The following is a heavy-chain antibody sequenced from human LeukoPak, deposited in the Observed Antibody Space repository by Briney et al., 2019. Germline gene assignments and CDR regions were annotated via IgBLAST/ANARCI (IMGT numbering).Heavy chain of an antibody. Sequence: SETLSLTCAVSGGSNSSGGYYWSWIRQPPGKGLEWIGEINHSGSTNYNPSLKSRVTISVDTSKNQFSLKLSAVTAADTAVYYCARFHSSGSFRYWGQGTLVTVSS. CDR3: ARFHSSGSFRY. V-gene: IGHV4-34*01. CDR1: GGSNSSGGYY. CDR2: INHSGST. J-gene: IGHJ4*02. D-gene: IGHD6-19*01.